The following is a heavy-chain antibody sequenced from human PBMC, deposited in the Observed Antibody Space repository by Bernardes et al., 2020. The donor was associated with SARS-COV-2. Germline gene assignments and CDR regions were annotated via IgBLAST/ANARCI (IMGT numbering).Heavy chain of an antibody. J-gene: IGHJ5*01. V-gene: IGHV3-33*01. Sequence: GSLILSCAASGFTFRDYTMHWVRQAPGTGLEWVAVIWHDGSREYYVDSVKGRFAISRDNSNNTLYLQMNNLRVEDTALYRCATEDGEWLESWGQGTLVTVSS. CDR1: GFTFRDYT. CDR2: IWHDGSRE. CDR3: ATEDGEWLES. D-gene: IGHD4-17*01.